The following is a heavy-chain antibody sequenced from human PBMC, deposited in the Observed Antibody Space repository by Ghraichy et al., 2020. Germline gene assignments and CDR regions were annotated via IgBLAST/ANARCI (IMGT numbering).Heavy chain of an antibody. CDR2: IYYSGST. CDR3: ARHGGGLGSGYYNYYFDY. D-gene: IGHD3-22*01. V-gene: IGHV4-39*01. Sequence: SETLSLTCTVSGGSISSSSYYWGWIRQPPGKGLEWIGSIYYSGSTYYNPSLKSRVTISVDTSKNQFSLKLSSVTAADTAVYYCARHGGGLGSGYYNYYFDYWGQGTLVTVSS. J-gene: IGHJ4*02. CDR1: GGSISSSSYY.